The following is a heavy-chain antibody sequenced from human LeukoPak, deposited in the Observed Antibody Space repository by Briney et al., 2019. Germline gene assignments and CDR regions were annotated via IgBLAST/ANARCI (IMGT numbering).Heavy chain of an antibody. Sequence: GRSLRLSCAASGFTFDDYARHWVRQAPGKGLEWVSGISWNSGSIGYADSVKGRFTISRDNAKNSLYLQMNSLRAEDTALYYCAKASGSDMAFDYWGQGTLVTVSS. CDR1: GFTFDDYA. J-gene: IGHJ4*02. D-gene: IGHD5-24*01. CDR2: ISWNSGSI. CDR3: AKASGSDMAFDY. V-gene: IGHV3-9*01.